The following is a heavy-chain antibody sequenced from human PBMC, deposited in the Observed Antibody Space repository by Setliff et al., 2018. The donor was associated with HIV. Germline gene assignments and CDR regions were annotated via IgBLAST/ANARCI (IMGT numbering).Heavy chain of an antibody. V-gene: IGHV4-39*01. Sequence: SETLSLTCSVSGDSVSSRKYYWGWIRQSPGKGLEWIGSVYFNGITHDNPSLKSRVTTSVDTSKNQFFLHLSSVTAADTAIYYCVTVVQDDLGDALFDYWGQGALVTVSS. CDR2: VYFNGIT. J-gene: IGHJ4*02. CDR3: VTVVQDDLGDALFDY. CDR1: GDSVSSRKYY. D-gene: IGHD3-3*01.